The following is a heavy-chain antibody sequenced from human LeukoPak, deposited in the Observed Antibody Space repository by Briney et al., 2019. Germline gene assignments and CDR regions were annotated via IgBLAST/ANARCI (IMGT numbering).Heavy chain of an antibody. D-gene: IGHD4-23*01. CDR2: ISGSGGST. CDR3: AKGISVTTVVDY. J-gene: IGHJ4*02. Sequence: GGSLRLSCAASGFTFSSYAMSWVRQAPGRGLKWVSTISGSGGSTYYADSVKGRVTITRDNSKNTLYLQMNSLRAEDTAVYYCAKGISVTTVVDYWGQGSLVTVSS. V-gene: IGHV3-23*01. CDR1: GFTFSSYA.